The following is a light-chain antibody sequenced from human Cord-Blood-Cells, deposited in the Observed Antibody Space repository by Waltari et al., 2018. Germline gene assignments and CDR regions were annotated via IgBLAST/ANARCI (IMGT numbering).Light chain of an antibody. J-gene: IGKJ2*03. Sequence: DIQMTQSLSSLSASVGDRVTITCRAGQSISSYLNWYQQKPGKAPKLLIYAASSLQSGVPSRFSGSGSGTDFTLTISILQPEDFATYYCQQSYSTPYSFGQGTKLEIK. V-gene: IGKV1-39*01. CDR3: QQSYSTPYS. CDR2: AAS. CDR1: QSISSY.